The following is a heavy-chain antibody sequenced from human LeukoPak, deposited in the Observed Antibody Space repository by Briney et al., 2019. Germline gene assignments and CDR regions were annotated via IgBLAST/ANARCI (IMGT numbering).Heavy chain of an antibody. D-gene: IGHD7-27*01. J-gene: IGHJ4*02. V-gene: IGHV3-21*04. CDR3: AKDGNWARFED. Sequence: PGGSLRLSCAASGFTFSSYSMNWVRQAPGKGLEWVSSISSSSCYIYYADSVKGRFTISRDNSKNMVWLQINSPTAEDTATYYCAKDGNWARFEDWGQGTLVTVSS. CDR1: GFTFSSYS. CDR2: ISSSSCYI.